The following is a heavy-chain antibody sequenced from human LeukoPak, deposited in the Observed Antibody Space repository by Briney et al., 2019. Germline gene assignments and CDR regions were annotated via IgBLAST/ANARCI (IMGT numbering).Heavy chain of an antibody. Sequence: SETLSLTCNVSGGXISSYYCSWIRQPPGKGPEWIGYISYSGSTNYNPSLKSRVTISVDTSKNQLSLNLSSLTAADTAVYYCASRSSIWSGYQDTLYYFDSWGQGTLVTVSS. CDR2: ISYSGST. CDR3: ASRSSIWSGYQDTLYYFDS. V-gene: IGHV4-59*01. J-gene: IGHJ4*02. D-gene: IGHD3-3*01. CDR1: GGXISSYY.